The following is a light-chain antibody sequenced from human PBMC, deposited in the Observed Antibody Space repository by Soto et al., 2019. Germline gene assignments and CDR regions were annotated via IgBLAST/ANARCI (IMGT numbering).Light chain of an antibody. J-gene: IGKJ1*01. V-gene: IGKV4-1*01. CDR2: WAS. CDR3: QQYYSTPPT. CDR1: QSVLYSSNNKNY. Sequence: DIVMTQSPDSLAVSLGERATINCKSSQSVLYSSNNKNYLAWYQQKPGQPPKLLIYWASTRESGVPDRFSGSGSGTDFTLTISSLRAEDAAVYYWQQYYSTPPTFGQGTKVEIK.